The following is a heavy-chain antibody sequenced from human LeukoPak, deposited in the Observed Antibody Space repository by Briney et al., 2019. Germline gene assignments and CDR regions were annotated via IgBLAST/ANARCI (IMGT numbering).Heavy chain of an antibody. D-gene: IGHD7-27*01. Sequence: GGPLRHSCAASGFTLSIHWVHWVRLAPGKGMVWLSRLNRDENSTSYSDPVKSRFTTSRDNATNPLYFQIHSLIGEGTAVYCCVLGDVWGKGTTVTVSS. CDR1: GFTLSIHW. CDR2: LNRDENST. V-gene: IGHV3-74*01. J-gene: IGHJ6*04. CDR3: VLGDV.